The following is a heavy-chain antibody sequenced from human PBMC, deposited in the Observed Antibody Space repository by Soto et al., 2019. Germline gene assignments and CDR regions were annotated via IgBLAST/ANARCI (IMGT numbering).Heavy chain of an antibody. J-gene: IGHJ4*02. CDR3: ARAPVYGDHDF. CDR2: ISAYTGDT. V-gene: IGHV1-18*01. D-gene: IGHD4-17*01. CDR1: GYSFRDYG. Sequence: QIQLVQSEAEVKRPGASVRVSCKGSGYSFRDYGVSWVRQAPGQGLEWMGWISAYTGDTHYARKFQGTLTMNTDISTSTAYMDLRSLRSDDTAFYYCARAPVYGDHDFWGQGTVVTVSS.